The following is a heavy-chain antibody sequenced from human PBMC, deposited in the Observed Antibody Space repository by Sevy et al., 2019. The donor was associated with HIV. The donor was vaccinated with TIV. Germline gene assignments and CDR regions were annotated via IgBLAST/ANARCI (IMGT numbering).Heavy chain of an antibody. CDR3: ARDGGYFRRTYYYGMDV. CDR1: GYTFTSYG. D-gene: IGHD2-15*01. J-gene: IGHJ6*02. Sequence: ASVKVSCKASGYTFTSYGISWVRQAPGQGLEWMGWISAYNGNTNYAQKLQGRVTMTTDTSTSTAYMELRSRRSDDTAVYYWARDGGYFRRTYYYGMDVWGQGTTVTVSS. V-gene: IGHV1-18*01. CDR2: ISAYNGNT.